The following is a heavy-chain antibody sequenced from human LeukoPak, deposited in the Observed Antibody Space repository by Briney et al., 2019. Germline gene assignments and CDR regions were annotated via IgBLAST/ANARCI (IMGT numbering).Heavy chain of an antibody. CDR3: ARHPGDTAMVNWFDP. CDR2: INHSGST. Sequence: PSETLSLTCAVYGGSFSGYYWSWIRQPPGKGLEWIGEINHSGSTNYNPSLKSRVTISVDTSKNQFSLKLSSVTAADTAVYYCARHPGDTAMVNWFDPWGQGTLVTVSS. CDR1: GGSFSGYY. J-gene: IGHJ5*02. V-gene: IGHV4-34*01. D-gene: IGHD5-18*01.